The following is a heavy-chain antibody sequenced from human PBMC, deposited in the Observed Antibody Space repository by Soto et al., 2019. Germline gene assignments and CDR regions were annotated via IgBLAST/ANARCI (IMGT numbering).Heavy chain of an antibody. J-gene: IGHJ5*02. Sequence: SETLSLTCTVSGGSISSSSYYWGWIRQPPGKGLEWIGSIYYSGSTYYNLSLKSRVTISVDTSKNQFSLKLSSVTAADTAVYYCASQRDGITMVRGVIINRFQVLGFDPWGQGTLVTVSS. CDR2: IYYSGST. V-gene: IGHV4-39*01. CDR1: GGSISSSSYY. CDR3: ASQRDGITMVRGVIINRFQVLGFDP. D-gene: IGHD3-10*01.